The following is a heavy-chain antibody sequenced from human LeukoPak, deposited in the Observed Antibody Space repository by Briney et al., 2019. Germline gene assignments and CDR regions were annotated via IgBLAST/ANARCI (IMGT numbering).Heavy chain of an antibody. J-gene: IGHJ6*03. CDR2: IYLSGTT. D-gene: IGHD3-16*02. CDR1: GGSISTYY. V-gene: IGHV4-59*08. CDR3: ARHIGGGIEDMDV. Sequence: SETLSLTCTVSGGSISTYYWSWIRQPPRRGLEWIGYIYLSGTTMYTPSLKSRVTISVDTSKNQFFLKMSSVTAADTAVYYCARHIGGGIEDMDVWGKGTTVTVSS.